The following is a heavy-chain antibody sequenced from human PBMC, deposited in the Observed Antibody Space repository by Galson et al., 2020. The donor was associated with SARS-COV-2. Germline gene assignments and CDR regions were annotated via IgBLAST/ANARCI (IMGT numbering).Heavy chain of an antibody. V-gene: IGHV1-18*01. CDR1: GYTFTSYG. CDR2: ISSYNGNT. CDR3: ARYGEELAYYDSLTGPYPHTCFDP. Sequence: ASVKVSCKAAGYTFTSYGINWVRQAPGQGLEWMGWISSYNGNTNYAQKFQGRVAMATDTSTTTAYMELRSLRSDDTAVYYCARYGEELAYYDSLTGPYPHTCFDPWGQGTLVTVSS. J-gene: IGHJ5*02. D-gene: IGHD3-9*01.